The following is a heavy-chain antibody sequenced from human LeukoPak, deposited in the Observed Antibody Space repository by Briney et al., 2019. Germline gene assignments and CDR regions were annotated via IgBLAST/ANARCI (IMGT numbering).Heavy chain of an antibody. V-gene: IGHV1-69*01. D-gene: IGHD2-2*01. CDR1: GGTFSSYA. J-gene: IGHJ4*02. Sequence: SVKVSCKASGGTFSSYAISWVRQAPGQGLEWMGGIIPIFGTANYAQKFQGRVTITADESTSTAYMELSSLRSEDTAVYYCATVDLGYCSSTSCLLDYWGQGTLVTVSS. CDR3: ATVDLGYCSSTSCLLDY. CDR2: IIPIFGTA.